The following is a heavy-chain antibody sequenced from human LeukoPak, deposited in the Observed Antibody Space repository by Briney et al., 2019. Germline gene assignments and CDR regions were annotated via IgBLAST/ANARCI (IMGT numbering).Heavy chain of an antibody. CDR2: IIPILGIA. Sequence: ASVKVSCKASGGTFSSYAISWVRQAPRQGLEWMGRIIPILGIANYAQKFQGRVTITADKSTSTAYMELSSLRSEDTAVYYCARDFHWFDPWGQGTLVTVSS. V-gene: IGHV1-69*04. CDR3: ARDFHWFDP. J-gene: IGHJ5*02. CDR1: GGTFSSYA.